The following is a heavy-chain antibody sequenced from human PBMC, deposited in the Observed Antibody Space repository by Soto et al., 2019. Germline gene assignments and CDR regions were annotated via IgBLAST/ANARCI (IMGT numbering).Heavy chain of an antibody. Sequence: QVQLVESGGGVVQPGRSLRLSCAASGFSFSKYGMHWVRQAPGKGLEWVAEMSDDGSKKYYGDSVKGRFTISRDNSKNTLYLLMDILRPEDTALYYCAKELRETGGYYFDCWGQGTLVTVSS. CDR1: GFSFSKYG. J-gene: IGHJ4*02. D-gene: IGHD3-16*01. CDR2: MSDDGSKK. V-gene: IGHV3-30*18. CDR3: AKELRETGGYYFDC.